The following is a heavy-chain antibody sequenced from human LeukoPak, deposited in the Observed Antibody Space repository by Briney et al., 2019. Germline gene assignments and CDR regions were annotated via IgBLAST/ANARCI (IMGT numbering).Heavy chain of an antibody. J-gene: IGHJ6*02. CDR2: MSYDGSHK. CDR1: GFTFSSYG. CDR3: SASRPHYGDYYGLDV. Sequence: PGRSLRLSCAASGFTFSSYGMHWVRQAPGKGLEWVAVMSYDGSHKYSADSVKGRFTISRDNSKNTLYLQMNILRTEDTAVYFCSASRPHYGDYYGLDVWGHGTTVTVSS. D-gene: IGHD4/OR15-4a*01. V-gene: IGHV3-30*03.